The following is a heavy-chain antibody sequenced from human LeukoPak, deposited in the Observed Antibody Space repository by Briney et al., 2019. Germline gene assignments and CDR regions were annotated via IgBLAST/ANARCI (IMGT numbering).Heavy chain of an antibody. D-gene: IGHD7-27*01. J-gene: IGHJ4*02. CDR1: GFTFSDYY. V-gene: IGHV3-11*01. CDR2: ISSSGSTI. Sequence: MAGGSLRLSCAASGFTFSDYYMSWIRQAPGKGLEWVSYISSSGSTIYYADSVKGRFTISRDNAKNSLYLQMNSLRAEDTAVYYCAKSGTGHPAHFDYWGQGTLVTVSS. CDR3: AKSGTGHPAHFDY.